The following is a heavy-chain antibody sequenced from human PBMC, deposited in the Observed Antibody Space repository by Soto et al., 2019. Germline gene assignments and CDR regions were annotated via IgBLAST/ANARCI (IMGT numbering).Heavy chain of an antibody. CDR2: ISPYNGNT. Sequence: QVQLVQSGGEVKKPGASVKVSCKASGYTFSNFGLSWVRQALGQGLELMGWISPYNGNTNYAQKLQGRLTMTTDTSTSTAYMELRSLRSDDTAVYYCARDRLGVSVTGGGFDSWGQGTLVTVSS. J-gene: IGHJ4*02. CDR3: ARDRLGVSVTGGGFDS. D-gene: IGHD2-8*01. V-gene: IGHV1-18*01. CDR1: GYTFSNFG.